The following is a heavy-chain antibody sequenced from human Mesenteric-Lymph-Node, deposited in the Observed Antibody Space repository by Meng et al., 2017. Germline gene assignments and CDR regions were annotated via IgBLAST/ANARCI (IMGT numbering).Heavy chain of an antibody. V-gene: IGHV4-34*01. CDR3: ARVLSNYYGSGSDYYGMDV. Sequence: ESLKISCAASGFTFSSYWMSWVRQPPGKGLEWIGEINHSGSTNYNPSLKSRVTISVDTSKNQFSLKLSSVTAADTAVYYCARVLSNYYGSGSDYYGMDVWGQGTTVTVSS. CDR1: GFTFSSYW. J-gene: IGHJ6*02. D-gene: IGHD3-10*01. CDR2: INHSGST.